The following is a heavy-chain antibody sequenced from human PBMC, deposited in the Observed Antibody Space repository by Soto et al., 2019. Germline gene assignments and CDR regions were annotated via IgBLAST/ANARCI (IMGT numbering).Heavy chain of an antibody. D-gene: IGHD6-19*01. CDR1: GYTFTGYY. Sequence: QVQLVQSGAEVKKPGASVKVSCKASGYTFTGYYMHWVRQAPGQGLEWMGWINPNSGGTNYAQKFQGWVTMTRDTSISTAYMELSRLRSDDTAVYYCARHPQQSSGWYVSSTNWYFDLWGRGTLVTVSS. J-gene: IGHJ2*01. V-gene: IGHV1-2*04. CDR2: INPNSGGT. CDR3: ARHPQQSSGWYVSSTNWYFDL.